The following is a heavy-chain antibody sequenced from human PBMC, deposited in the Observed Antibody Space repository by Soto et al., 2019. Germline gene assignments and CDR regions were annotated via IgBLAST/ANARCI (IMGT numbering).Heavy chain of an antibody. J-gene: IGHJ4*02. CDR2: ISASGDII. V-gene: IGHV3-23*01. CDR3: AKMAWFGDRPGGDY. D-gene: IGHD3-10*01. Sequence: EVQLLESGGGLVQPGGSLRLSCGASGFTFSNYAMGWVRQAPGKGLEWVSAISASGDIIYYGDSVKGRFTISRDNSKSTLYLQMNSLIADDAALYFCAKMAWFGDRPGGDYWGQGTLVTVSS. CDR1: GFTFSNYA.